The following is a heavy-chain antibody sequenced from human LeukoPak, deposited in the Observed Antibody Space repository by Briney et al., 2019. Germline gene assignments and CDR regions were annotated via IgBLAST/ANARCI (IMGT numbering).Heavy chain of an antibody. CDR3: ARAPSWYYGMDV. J-gene: IGHJ6*02. Sequence: GGSLRLSCAASGITVSSNYMSWVRQAPGKGLEWVSVIYSGGSTYYADSVKGRFTISRDNSKNTLYLQMNSLRAEDTAVYYCARAPSWYYGMDVWGQGTTVTVFS. CDR1: GITVSSNY. V-gene: IGHV3-53*01. CDR2: IYSGGST.